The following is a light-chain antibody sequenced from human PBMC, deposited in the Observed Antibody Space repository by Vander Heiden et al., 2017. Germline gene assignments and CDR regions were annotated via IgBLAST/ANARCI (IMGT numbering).Light chain of an antibody. J-gene: IGKJ2*03. CDR3: QQSESPLTYS. CDR2: AAS. V-gene: IGKV1-39*01. CDR1: QTISRH. Sequence: DIQMTQSPSSLSASVGDRVTITCRASQTISRHLNCYQQKPGEVPKLLISAASSLQSGVPSRFSGTGSGTDFTLSISALQPEDFATYYCQQSESPLTYSFGQGTKVEIE.